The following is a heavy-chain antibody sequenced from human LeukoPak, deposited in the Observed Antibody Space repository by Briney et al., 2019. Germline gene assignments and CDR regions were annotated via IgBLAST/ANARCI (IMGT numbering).Heavy chain of an antibody. V-gene: IGHV3-21*01. CDR3: ARVRVGAYDFEY. CDR2: ISSSSSYI. Sequence: GGPLRLSCAASGFTFSSYSMNWVRQAPGKGLEWVSSISSSSSYIYYADSVKGRFTISRDNAKNSLYLQMNSLTVEDTAVYYCARVRVGAYDFEYWGQGTLVTVSS. J-gene: IGHJ4*02. D-gene: IGHD3-10*01. CDR1: GFTFSSYS.